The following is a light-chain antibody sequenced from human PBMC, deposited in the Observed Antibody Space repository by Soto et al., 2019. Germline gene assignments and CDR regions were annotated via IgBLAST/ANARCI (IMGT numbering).Light chain of an antibody. J-gene: IGKJ1*01. V-gene: IGKV1-5*01. CDR1: QSISSR. CDR3: QQYNSYSVT. Sequence: DIQMTQSPSTLSASVGDRVTITCRASQSISSRLALYQQKPGKAPKFLVYDASNLESGVPSRFSGSGSGTEFTLTISSLQPDDFATYYCQQYNSYSVTFGQGTKV. CDR2: DAS.